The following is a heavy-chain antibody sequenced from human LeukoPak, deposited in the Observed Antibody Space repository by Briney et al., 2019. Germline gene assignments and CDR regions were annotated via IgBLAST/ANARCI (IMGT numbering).Heavy chain of an antibody. CDR3: ARGQRRHTDMAPSFDY. CDR1: GFTFSSYW. Sequence: GGSLRLSCAASGFTFSSYWMHWVRQAPGKGLVWVSRINSDGSSTSYADSMKGRFTISRDNSKNTLYLQMNSLRAEDTAVYYCARGQRRHTDMAPSFDYWGQGTLVTVSS. V-gene: IGHV3-74*01. J-gene: IGHJ4*02. CDR2: INSDGSST. D-gene: IGHD5-18*01.